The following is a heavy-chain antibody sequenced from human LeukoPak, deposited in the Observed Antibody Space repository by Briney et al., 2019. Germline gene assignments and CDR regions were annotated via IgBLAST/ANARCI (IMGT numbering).Heavy chain of an antibody. D-gene: IGHD2-15*01. CDR3: ARAFGCSGGSCYRFFDY. V-gene: IGHV4-39*07. CDR2: IYYSGST. J-gene: IGHJ4*02. Sequence: SETLSLTCTVSGGSISSYYWGWIRQPPGKGLEWIGSIYYSGSTYYNPSLKSRVTISVDTSKNQFSLKLSSVTAADTAVYYCARAFGCSGGSCYRFFDYWGQGTLVTVSS. CDR1: GGSISSYY.